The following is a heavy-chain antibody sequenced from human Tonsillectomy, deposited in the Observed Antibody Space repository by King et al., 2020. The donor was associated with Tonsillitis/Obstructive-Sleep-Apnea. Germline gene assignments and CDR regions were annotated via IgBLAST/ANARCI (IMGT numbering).Heavy chain of an antibody. D-gene: IGHD4-17*01. J-gene: IGHJ4*02. CDR3: ASLTVTTLIFDY. CDR2: IYYSGST. V-gene: IGHV4-59*08. Sequence: QLQESGPGLVKPSETLSLTCTVSGGSISSYYWSWIRQPPGKGLEWIGYIYYSGSTNYNPSLKSRVTISVDTSKNQFSLKLSSVTAADTAVYYCASLTVTTLIFDYRGQGTLVTVSS. CDR1: GGSISSYY.